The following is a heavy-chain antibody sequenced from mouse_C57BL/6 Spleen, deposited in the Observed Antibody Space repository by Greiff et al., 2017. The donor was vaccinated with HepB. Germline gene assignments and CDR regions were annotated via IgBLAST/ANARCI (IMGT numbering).Heavy chain of an antibody. CDR3: ARREDYYAMDY. J-gene: IGHJ4*01. V-gene: IGHV1-61*01. Sequence: QVQLKQPGAELVRPGSSVKLSCKASGYTFTSYWMDWVKQRPGQGLEWIGNIYPSDSETHYNQKFKDKATLTVDKSSSTAYMQLSSLTSEDSAVYYCARREDYYAMDYWGQGTSVTVSA. CDR2: IYPSDSET. CDR1: GYTFTSYW.